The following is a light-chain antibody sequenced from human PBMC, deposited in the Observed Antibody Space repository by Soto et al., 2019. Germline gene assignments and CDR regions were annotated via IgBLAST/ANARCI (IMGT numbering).Light chain of an antibody. CDR2: DAS. Sequence: EIVWTQSPATLSLSLGERATLSCRASQNINTYLVWYQQKPGQAPSLLIYDASKRATGVPDRFSGSASGTDLTLTISSLAPADCALYYCQQRSSWPRAFGGGTKVEIK. J-gene: IGKJ4*01. CDR1: QNINTY. CDR3: QQRSSWPRA. V-gene: IGKV3-11*01.